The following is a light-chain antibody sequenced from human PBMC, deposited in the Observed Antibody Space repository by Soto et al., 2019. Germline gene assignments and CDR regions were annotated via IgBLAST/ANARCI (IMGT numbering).Light chain of an antibody. J-gene: IGKJ5*01. CDR1: QSVSSTY. V-gene: IGKV3-20*01. CDR3: QQYYNSAI. CDR2: GAS. Sequence: EIVLTQSPGTLSLSPGEKSPLSCRASQSVSSTYLAWYQQKPGQAPRLLIYGASSRATGIPDRFSGSGSGTDFTLTISRLEPEDFAVYYCQQYYNSAIFGQGTRLEIK.